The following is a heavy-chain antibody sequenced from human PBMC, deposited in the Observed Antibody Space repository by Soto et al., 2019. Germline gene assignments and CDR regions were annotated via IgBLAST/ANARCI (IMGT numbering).Heavy chain of an antibody. Sequence: SETLSLTCTVSGGSISSYYWSWIRQPPGKGLEWIGYIYYSGSTNYNPSLKSRVTISVDTSKNQFSLKLSSVTAADTAVYYCARARSYDFWPLLDYWGQGTLVTVS. V-gene: IGHV4-59*01. D-gene: IGHD3-3*01. CDR2: IYYSGST. CDR1: GGSISSYY. CDR3: ARARSYDFWPLLDY. J-gene: IGHJ4*02.